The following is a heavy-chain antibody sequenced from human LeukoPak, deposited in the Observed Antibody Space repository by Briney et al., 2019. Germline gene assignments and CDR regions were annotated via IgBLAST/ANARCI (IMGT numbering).Heavy chain of an antibody. V-gene: IGHV3-23*01. D-gene: IGHD6-19*01. J-gene: IGHJ4*02. CDR3: AARIAVAGRGFDY. CDR2: ISGSGGST. CDR1: GFTFSSYS. Sequence: PGGSLRLSCAASGFTFSSYSMNWVRQAPGKGLEWVSAISGSGGSTYYADSVKGRFTISRDNSKNTLYLQMNSLRAEDTAVYYCAARIAVAGRGFDYWGQGTLVTVSS.